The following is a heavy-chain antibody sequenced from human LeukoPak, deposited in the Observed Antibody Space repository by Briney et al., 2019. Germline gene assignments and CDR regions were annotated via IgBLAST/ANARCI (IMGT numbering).Heavy chain of an antibody. CDR2: ISTSSSYI. D-gene: IGHD3-16*01. CDR3: ARVVWGQLTYYFDY. V-gene: IGHV3-21*01. CDR1: GFTFSSYS. J-gene: IGHJ4*02. Sequence: GGSLRLSCAASGFTFSSYSMKWVRQAPGKGLEWVSSISTSSSYIYYADSVKGRFTIFRDNAKNSLYLQMNSLRGEDTAVYYCARVVWGQLTYYFDYWGQGTLGTVSS.